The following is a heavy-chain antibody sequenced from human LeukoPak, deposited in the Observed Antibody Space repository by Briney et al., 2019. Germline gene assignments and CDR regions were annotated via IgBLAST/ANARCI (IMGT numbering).Heavy chain of an antibody. J-gene: IGHJ4*02. D-gene: IGHD3-3*01. Sequence: PSETLSLTCTASGGSISTNSYYWAWVRQPPGKGLEWIGEINHSGSTNYNPSLKSRVTISVDTSKNQFSLKLSSVTAADTAVYYCARLGLGVAFDYWGQGTLVTVSS. CDR3: ARLGLGVAFDY. V-gene: IGHV4-39*07. CDR1: GGSISTNSYY. CDR2: INHSGST.